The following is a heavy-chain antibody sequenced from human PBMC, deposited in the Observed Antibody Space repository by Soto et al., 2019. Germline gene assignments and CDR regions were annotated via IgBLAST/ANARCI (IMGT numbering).Heavy chain of an antibody. CDR2: SIPIFGTA. Sequence: QVHLVQSGAEVKKPGSSVKVSCKASGGTFSSYAISWVRQAPGQGLEWMGWSIPIFGTANYAQKFQGRVTITADESTSTAYMALSSLRSEDTSVYYCARALVGAYLGGGRYYGMDVWGQWTTVTVSS. V-gene: IGHV1-69*01. D-gene: IGHD1-26*01. CDR3: ARALVGAYLGGGRYYGMDV. J-gene: IGHJ6*02. CDR1: GGTFSSYA.